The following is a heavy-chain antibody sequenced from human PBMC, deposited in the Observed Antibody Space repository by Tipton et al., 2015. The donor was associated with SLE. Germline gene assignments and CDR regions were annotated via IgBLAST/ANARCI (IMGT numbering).Heavy chain of an antibody. D-gene: IGHD1-20*01. Sequence: SLRLSCAASGYTFSSYDMSWVRQAPGRGLEWVSSISGSGGSTYHADSVKGRFTISRDNSKNTVYLQMNSLRAEDTAVYYCAKEWANWNWGQGTLVTVSS. CDR2: ISGSGGST. CDR3: AKEWANWN. J-gene: IGHJ4*02. V-gene: IGHV3-23*01. CDR1: GYTFSSYD.